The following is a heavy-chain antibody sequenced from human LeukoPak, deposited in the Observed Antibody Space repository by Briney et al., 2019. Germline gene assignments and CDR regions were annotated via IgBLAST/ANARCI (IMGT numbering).Heavy chain of an antibody. CDR1: GFTFSSYS. Sequence: GGSLRLSCAASGFTFSSYSTNWVRQAPGKGLEWVSYISSSSSTIYYADSVKGRFTISRDNAKNSLYLQMNSLRAEDTAVYYCAKRTAQGGIDYWGQGTLVTVSS. D-gene: IGHD2-21*02. V-gene: IGHV3-48*01. J-gene: IGHJ4*02. CDR3: AKRTAQGGIDY. CDR2: ISSSSSTI.